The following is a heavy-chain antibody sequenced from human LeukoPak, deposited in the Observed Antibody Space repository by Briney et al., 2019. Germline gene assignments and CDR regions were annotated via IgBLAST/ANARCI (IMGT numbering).Heavy chain of an antibody. D-gene: IGHD3-22*01. CDR1: GFTFSTYA. Sequence: GGSLRLSCAASGFTFSTYAMSWVRQAPGKGLEWVSGFSGSGGSTYYADSVKGRFTISRDNSKNTLYVQVNSLGTEDTAAYYCAKGSYYDSSGSFYFDYWGQGTLVTVSS. V-gene: IGHV3-23*01. CDR3: AKGSYYDSSGSFYFDY. CDR2: FSGSGGST. J-gene: IGHJ4*02.